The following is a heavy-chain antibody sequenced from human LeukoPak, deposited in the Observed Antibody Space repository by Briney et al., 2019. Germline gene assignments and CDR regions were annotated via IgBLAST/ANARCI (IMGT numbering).Heavy chain of an antibody. CDR2: ISSSAGST. J-gene: IGHJ4*02. Sequence: GGSLRLSCAPSGFTFSNYAMSWVRQAPGKGLEWVSTISSSAGSTYYADSVKGRFTISTDNSKNTLSLQMISLRAEDTAIYYCAKHSYYDNIGPSREYFDYWGQGTLSPSPQ. CDR3: AKHSYYDNIGPSREYFDY. D-gene: IGHD3-22*01. V-gene: IGHV3-23*01. CDR1: GFTFSNYA.